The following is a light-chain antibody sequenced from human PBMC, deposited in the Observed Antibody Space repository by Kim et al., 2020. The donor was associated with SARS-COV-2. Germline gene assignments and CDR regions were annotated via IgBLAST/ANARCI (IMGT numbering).Light chain of an antibody. CDR3: QQYSDWPPS. V-gene: IGKV3-15*01. CDR2: DAS. J-gene: IGKJ5*01. Sequence: EIVMTQSPATLSVSPGERVTLSCRASQSVSSKLAWYQQKPGQVLRLLIHDASTRATAIPARFSGSGSGTDFTLTISSLQSEDFAVYYCQQYSDWPPSFGQGTRLEIK. CDR1: QSVSSK.